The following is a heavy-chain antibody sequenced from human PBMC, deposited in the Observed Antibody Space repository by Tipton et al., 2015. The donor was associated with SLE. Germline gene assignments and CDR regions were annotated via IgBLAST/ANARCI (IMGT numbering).Heavy chain of an antibody. J-gene: IGHJ3*02. CDR1: GFRFDDYG. V-gene: IGHV3-15*01. D-gene: IGHD1-7*01. CDR3: TTGLGYNWDLDHAFDI. CDR2: IKSKIDGGTT. Sequence: SLRLSCAASGFRFDDYGMTWVRQPPGKGLEWVGRIKSKIDGGTTDYAAPVKDRFSISRDDSENTLYLQMNSLKTEDTAVYYCTTGLGYNWDLDHAFDIWGQGTMVTVSS.